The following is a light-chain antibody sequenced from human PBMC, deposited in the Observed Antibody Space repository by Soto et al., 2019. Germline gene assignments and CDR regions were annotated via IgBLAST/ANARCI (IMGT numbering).Light chain of an antibody. CDR1: QSVSSN. CDR2: GAS. CDR3: QQYNNWPPIT. V-gene: IGKV3-15*01. Sequence: VMTQYPATLSMSAGERAPLSCRASQSVSSNLAWYQQKPGQAPRLLIYGASTRATGIPARFSGSGSGTEFTLTISSLQSEDFAVYYCQQYNNWPPITFGQGTRLEIK. J-gene: IGKJ5*01.